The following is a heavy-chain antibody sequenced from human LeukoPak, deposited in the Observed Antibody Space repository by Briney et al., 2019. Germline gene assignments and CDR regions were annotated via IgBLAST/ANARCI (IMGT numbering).Heavy chain of an antibody. CDR3: ARDRTPGVYAIGVFDP. CDR1: GFTFSSYW. D-gene: IGHD2-8*01. CDR2: IKQDGSEK. Sequence: GGSLRLSCAASGFTFSSYWMSWVRQAPGKGLEWVANIKQDGSEKYYVDSVKGRFTIYRDNAKNSLYLQMNSLRAEDTAVYYCARDRTPGVYAIGVFDPWGQGTLVTVSS. J-gene: IGHJ5*02. V-gene: IGHV3-7*01.